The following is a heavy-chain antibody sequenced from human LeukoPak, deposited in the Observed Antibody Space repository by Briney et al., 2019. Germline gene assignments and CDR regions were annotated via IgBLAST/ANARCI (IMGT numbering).Heavy chain of an antibody. CDR2: IIPILGIA. CDR3: ARTMYYYDSSGFYLYYFDY. D-gene: IGHD3-22*01. J-gene: IGHJ4*02. V-gene: IGHV1-69*04. Sequence: SVKVSCKASGGTFSSYAISWVRQAPGQGLEWMGRIIPILGIANYAQKFQGRVTITADKSTSTAYMELSSLRSEDTAVYYCARTMYYYDSSGFYLYYFDYWGQGTLVTVSS. CDR1: GGTFSSYA.